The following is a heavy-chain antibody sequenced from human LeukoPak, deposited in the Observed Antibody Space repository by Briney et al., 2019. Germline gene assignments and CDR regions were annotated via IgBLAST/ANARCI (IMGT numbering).Heavy chain of an antibody. J-gene: IGHJ4*02. CDR2: IWYDGSNK. V-gene: IGHV3-33*01. Sequence: PGGSLRLSCAASGFTFSSYGMHWVRQAPGKGLEWVAVIWYDGSNKYYADSVKGRFTISRDNSKNTLYLQMNSLRAEDTAVYYCARDQYCSGGSCSTPTDYWGQVTLVTVSS. CDR3: ARDQYCSGGSCSTPTDY. D-gene: IGHD2-15*01. CDR1: GFTFSSYG.